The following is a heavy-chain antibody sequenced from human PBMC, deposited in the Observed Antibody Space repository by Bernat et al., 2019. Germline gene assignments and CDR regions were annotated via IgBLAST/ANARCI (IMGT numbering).Heavy chain of an antibody. J-gene: IGHJ4*02. V-gene: IGHV3-33*08. CDR2: IWYDGSNK. CDR3: ARALGYSYGSHFDY. D-gene: IGHD5-18*01. Sequence: VQLVESGGGLVQPGGSLRLSCAASGFTVSSHGMHWVRQAPGKGGEWVAVIWYDGSNKYYADSVKGRFTISRDNSKNTLYLQMNSLRAEDTAVYYCARALGYSYGSHFDYWGQGTLVTVSS. CDR1: GFTVSSHG.